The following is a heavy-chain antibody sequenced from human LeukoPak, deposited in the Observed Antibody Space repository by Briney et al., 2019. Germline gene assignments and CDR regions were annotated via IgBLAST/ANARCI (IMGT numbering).Heavy chain of an antibody. CDR1: GFTFSSYA. V-gene: IGHV3-30*04. CDR2: ISYGGSNE. CDR3: AKSLMPYYFDY. D-gene: IGHD2-8*01. Sequence: GGSLRLSCAASGFTFSSYAMHWVRQAPGKGLEWVAVISYGGSNECYADSVKGRFTISRDNSKNTLYLQMNSLRAEDTAVYYCAKSLMPYYFDYWGQGTLVTVSS. J-gene: IGHJ4*02.